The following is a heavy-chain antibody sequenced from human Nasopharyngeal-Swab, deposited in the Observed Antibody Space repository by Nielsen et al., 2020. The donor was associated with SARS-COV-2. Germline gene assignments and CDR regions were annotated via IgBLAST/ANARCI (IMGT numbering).Heavy chain of an antibody. J-gene: IGHJ4*02. CDR1: GFTLSRNA. CDR2: VSHSSDET. Sequence: GESLKISCAVSGFTLSRNAMAWVRQAPGKGLEWVSSVSHSSDETFYADSVKGRFTMSRDSSKNTVSLQMNGLRDDDTAIYYCAKDLWYWAFDFWGQGTLVTVSS. CDR3: AKDLWYWAFDF. D-gene: IGHD2-21*01. V-gene: IGHV3-23*01.